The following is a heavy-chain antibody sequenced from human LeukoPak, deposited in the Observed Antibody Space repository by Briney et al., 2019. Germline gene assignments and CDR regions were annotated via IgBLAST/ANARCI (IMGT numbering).Heavy chain of an antibody. Sequence: PGGSLRLSCAASGFTFSSYAMSWVRQAPGKGLEWVSAISGSGGSTYYADSVKGRFTISRDNSKNTLYLQMNSLRAEDTAVYYCAKEMNGAYGSGSYHNFRYYYFGMDVWGQGTTVTVSS. V-gene: IGHV3-23*01. J-gene: IGHJ6*02. CDR2: ISGSGGST. D-gene: IGHD3-10*01. CDR3: AKEMNGAYGSGSYHNFRYYYFGMDV. CDR1: GFTFSSYA.